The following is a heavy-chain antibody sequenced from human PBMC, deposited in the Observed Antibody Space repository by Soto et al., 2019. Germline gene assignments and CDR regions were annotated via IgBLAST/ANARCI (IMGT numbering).Heavy chain of an antibody. J-gene: IGHJ4*02. D-gene: IGHD1-1*01. CDR1: GYTFTSYG. CDR2: ISAHNGNT. CDR3: ARGRYGDY. Sequence: QVHLVQSGAEVKKPGASVKVSCKASGYTFTSYGITWVRQAPGQGLEWMGWISAHNGNTDYAQKAQGIVIVTRDTSTSTAYMELRCRRSDDTAVYYCARGRYGDYWGQGALVTVPS. V-gene: IGHV1-18*01.